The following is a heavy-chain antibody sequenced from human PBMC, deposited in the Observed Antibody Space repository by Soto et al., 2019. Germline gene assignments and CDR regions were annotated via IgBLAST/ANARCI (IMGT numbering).Heavy chain of an antibody. D-gene: IGHD6-19*01. CDR2: MNPNSGNT. CDR1: GYTCTSYD. V-gene: IGHV1-8*01. CDR3: ARPRREQWLDFDY. J-gene: IGHJ4*02. Sequence: QVQLVQSGAEVKKPGASVKVSCKASGYTCTSYDINGVRQATGQGLEWMGWMNPNSGNTGYAQKFQGRVTMTRNTSISTAYMELSSLRSEDTAVYYCARPRREQWLDFDYWGQGTLVTVSS.